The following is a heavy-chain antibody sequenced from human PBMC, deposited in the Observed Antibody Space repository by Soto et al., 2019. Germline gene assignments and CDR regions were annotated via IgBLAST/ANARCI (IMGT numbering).Heavy chain of an antibody. Sequence: EVQLLESGGGLVQPGGSLRLSCAASGFTFSSYAMSWVRQAPGKGLEGGSAFSGSGGSTYYADSVKGRFTISRDNSKNRMYLQKNSWRAENTAVYYCAEGIVVVPAAMSSTFDEWGQGTLVTVSS. CDR3: AEGIVVVPAAMSSTFDE. CDR2: FSGSGGST. J-gene: IGHJ4*02. CDR1: GFTFSSYA. D-gene: IGHD2-2*01. V-gene: IGHV3-23*01.